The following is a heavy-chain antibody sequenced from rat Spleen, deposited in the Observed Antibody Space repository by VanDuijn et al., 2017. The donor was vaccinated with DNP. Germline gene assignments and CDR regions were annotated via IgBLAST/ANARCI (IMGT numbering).Heavy chain of an antibody. V-gene: IGHV5S13*01. Sequence: EVQVVESGGGLVQPGRSLKLSCAASGFTFSNYGMAWVRQAPTKGLEWVASITTGGGNTYYRDSVQGRFTISRDNAKDTHYLQMDGLRSEDTATYYCARWNSGHFDYWGQGVMVPVSS. CDR3: ARWNSGHFDY. D-gene: IGHD4-3*01. CDR1: GFTFSNYG. CDR2: ITTGGGNT. J-gene: IGHJ2*01.